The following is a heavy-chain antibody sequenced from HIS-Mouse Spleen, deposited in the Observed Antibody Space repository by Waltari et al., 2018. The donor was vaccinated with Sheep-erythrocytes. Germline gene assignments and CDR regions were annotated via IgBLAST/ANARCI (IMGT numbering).Heavy chain of an antibody. CDR3: ATILYSSGWYGGYNWFDP. CDR2: IYYSGST. Sequence: QLQLQESGPGLVKPSETLSLTCTVSGGSISSSSYYWGWHRQPTGKGLEWIGSIYYSGSTYYNPSLKSRVTISVDTSKNQFSLKLSSVTAADTAVYYCATILYSSGWYGGYNWFDPWGQGTLVTVSS. D-gene: IGHD6-19*01. CDR1: GGSISSSSYY. V-gene: IGHV4-39*07. J-gene: IGHJ5*02.